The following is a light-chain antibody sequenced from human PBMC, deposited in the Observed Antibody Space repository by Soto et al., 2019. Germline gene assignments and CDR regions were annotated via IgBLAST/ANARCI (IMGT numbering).Light chain of an antibody. J-gene: IGKJ1*01. Sequence: EIVLTQSPGTLSLSPGERATLSCRASQSVSSSYLAWYQQKPGQPPKLLISWASTRESGVPDRFTGSGSGTDFTLTISSLQAEDVAVYYCQQYFGTPTFGQGTKVEIK. V-gene: IGKV4-1*01. CDR3: QQYFGTPT. CDR1: QSVSSSY. CDR2: WAS.